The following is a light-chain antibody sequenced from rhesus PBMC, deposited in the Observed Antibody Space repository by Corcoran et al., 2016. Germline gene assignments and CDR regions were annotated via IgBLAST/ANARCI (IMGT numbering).Light chain of an antibody. CDR1: QGISTY. V-gene: IGKV1-28*03. J-gene: IGKJ4*01. Sequence: DIQMTQSPSSLSASVGDTVTITCRASQGISTYLNWFQQKPGKAPKLLIYAASSLESWDPSRFSGSGSGTVFTLTISSLQPEDFAVYYCLQHNRYPLTFGGGTKVELK. CDR3: LQHNRYPLT. CDR2: AAS.